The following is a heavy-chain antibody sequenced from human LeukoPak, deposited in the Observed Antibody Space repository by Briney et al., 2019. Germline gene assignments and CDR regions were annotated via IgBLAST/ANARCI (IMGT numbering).Heavy chain of an antibody. CDR3: ARGQSMRQWLVSTWDDAFNI. CDR1: GFTFSSYS. V-gene: IGHV3-21*01. CDR2: ISSSSSYI. Sequence: GGSLRLSCAASGFTFSSYSMNWVRQAPGKGLEWVSSISSSSSYIYYADSVKGRFTISRDNAKNSLYLQMNSLTDEDTAVYYCARGQSMRQWLVSTWDDAFNIWGQGTMVTVSS. D-gene: IGHD6-19*01. J-gene: IGHJ3*02.